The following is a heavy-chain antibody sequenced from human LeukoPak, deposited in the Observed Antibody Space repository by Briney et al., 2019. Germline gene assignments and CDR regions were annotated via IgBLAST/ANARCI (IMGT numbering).Heavy chain of an antibody. CDR2: IHASEIT. V-gene: IGHV4-61*02. CDR3: ARDLGDRSRDYFVFDY. Sequence: PSETLSLTCTVSGGSISSGSYYWSWIRQSAGKGLEWIGRIHASEITNYNPSLKSRVTLSVDTSKNQFSLKVNSVTAADTAVYYCARDLGDRSRDYFVFDYWGQGTLVTVSS. D-gene: IGHD3-16*01. CDR1: GGSISSGSYY. J-gene: IGHJ4*02.